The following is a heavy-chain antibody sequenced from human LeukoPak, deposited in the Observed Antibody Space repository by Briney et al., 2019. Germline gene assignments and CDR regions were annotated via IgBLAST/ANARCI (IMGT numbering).Heavy chain of an antibody. V-gene: IGHV3-30*03. Sequence: GGSLRLSCAASGFIFSSYGMHWVRQAPGKGLEWVAVISYDGRNKYYADSVKGRFTISRDNSKNTLYLQMNSLRAEDTALYYCARALGVVTATIRAEYFQHWGQGTLVTVSS. CDR1: GFIFSSYG. D-gene: IGHD2-21*02. CDR3: ARALGVVTATIRAEYFQH. CDR2: ISYDGRNK. J-gene: IGHJ1*01.